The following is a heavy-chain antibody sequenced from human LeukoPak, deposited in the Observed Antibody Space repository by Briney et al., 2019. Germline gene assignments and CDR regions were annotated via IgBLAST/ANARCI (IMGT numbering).Heavy chain of an antibody. D-gene: IGHD1-26*01. J-gene: IGHJ4*02. CDR1: GFTFSSYS. CDR2: ISSSSSTI. Sequence: AGGSLRLSCAASGFTFSSYSMNWVRQAPGKGLEWVSYISSSSSTIYYADSVKGRFTISRDNAKNSLYLQMNSLRAEDTAVYYCARAQWELLGDFDYWGQGTLVTVSS. CDR3: ARAQWELLGDFDY. V-gene: IGHV3-48*01.